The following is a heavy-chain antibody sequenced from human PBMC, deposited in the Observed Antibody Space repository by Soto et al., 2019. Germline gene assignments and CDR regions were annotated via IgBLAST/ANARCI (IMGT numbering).Heavy chain of an antibody. CDR1: GGPMSSNYH. CDR2: IYYSGRS. Sequence: SETLSLTCTVSGGPMSSNYHWGWIRQPPGKGLEWIGNIYYSGRSYYNPSLKSRLTISVDTSKNQFSLYVSSVAAADTAVYYCARYDSGRFGYGFDYWGQGTQVTVS. V-gene: IGHV4-39*01. D-gene: IGHD3-10*01. CDR3: ARYDSGRFGYGFDY. J-gene: IGHJ4*02.